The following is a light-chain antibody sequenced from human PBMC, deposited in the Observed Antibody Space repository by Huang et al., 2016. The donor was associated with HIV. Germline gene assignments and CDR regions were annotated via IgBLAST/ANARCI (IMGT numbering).Light chain of an antibody. CDR1: RSVLSTSNSKNH. Sequence: DIVMTQSPDSLAVSLGERATINCKSSRSVLSTSNSKNHLAWYQQKPGQPPKRLISWASTRESGVPDRFSGSGSGTDCTLTIGSLQAEDVAVYYCQQCYSIPLTFGGGTKVEIK. CDR2: WAS. CDR3: QQCYSIPLT. V-gene: IGKV4-1*01. J-gene: IGKJ4*01.